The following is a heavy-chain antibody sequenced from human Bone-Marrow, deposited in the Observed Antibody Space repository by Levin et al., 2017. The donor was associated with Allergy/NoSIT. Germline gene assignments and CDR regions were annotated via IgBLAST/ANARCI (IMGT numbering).Heavy chain of an antibody. CDR3: TRDNRMPVGGTGWFDP. V-gene: IGHV1-46*03. Sequence: ASVKVSCKTSGYVFATHYMHWVRQAPRQGLEWMGLIDPSGGATTYAQNFRGRVTVTRDASTATVYLELTNLTSEDTGIYYCTRDNRMPVGGTGWFDPWGQGTLVTVFS. J-gene: IGHJ5*02. CDR1: GYVFATHY. D-gene: IGHD4-23*01. CDR2: IDPSGGAT.